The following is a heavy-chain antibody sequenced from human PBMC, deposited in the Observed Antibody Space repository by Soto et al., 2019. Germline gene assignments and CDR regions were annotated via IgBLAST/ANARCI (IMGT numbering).Heavy chain of an antibody. CDR2: IDPSDSQT. CDR1: GYSFAGYW. Sequence: GESLKISCQGSGYSFAGYWITWVRQKPGKGLEWMGRIDPSDSQTYYSPSFRGHVTISVTKSITTVFLQWSSLSASDTAMYYCARQIYDSDTGPNFQYYFDSWGQGTPVTVSS. D-gene: IGHD3-22*01. V-gene: IGHV5-10-1*01. CDR3: ARQIYDSDTGPNFQYYFDS. J-gene: IGHJ4*02.